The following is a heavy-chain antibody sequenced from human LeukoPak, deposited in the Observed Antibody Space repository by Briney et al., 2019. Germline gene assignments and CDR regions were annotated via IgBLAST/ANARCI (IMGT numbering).Heavy chain of an antibody. CDR2: ISSSSSTI. CDR1: GFTFSSYS. V-gene: IGHV3-48*01. CDR3: ATSYGDPYYYYGMVV. J-gene: IGHJ6*02. Sequence: PGGSLRLSCAASGFTFSSYSMNWVRQAPGKGLEWVSYISSSSSTIYYADSVKGRFTISRDNAKNSLYLQMNSLRAEDTAVYYCATSYGDPYYYYGMVVWGQGTTVTVSS. D-gene: IGHD4-17*01.